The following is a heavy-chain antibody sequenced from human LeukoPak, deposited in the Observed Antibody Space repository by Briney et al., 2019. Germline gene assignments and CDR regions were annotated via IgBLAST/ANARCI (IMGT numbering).Heavy chain of an antibody. D-gene: IGHD4-23*01. J-gene: IGHJ5*02. CDR1: GFTFSSYS. CDR2: ISSSSSYI. CDR3: ARDDYGGNNWFDP. V-gene: IGHV3-21*01. Sequence: NAGGSLRLSCAASGFTFSSYSMNWVRQAPGKGLEWVSSISSSSSYIYYADSVKGRFTISRDNAKNSLYLQMNSLRAEDTAVYYCARDDYGGNNWFDPWGQGTLVTVSS.